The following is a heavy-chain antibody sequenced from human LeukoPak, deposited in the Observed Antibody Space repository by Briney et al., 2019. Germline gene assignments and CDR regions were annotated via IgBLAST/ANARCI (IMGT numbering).Heavy chain of an antibody. CDR2: ISAYNGNT. D-gene: IGHD6-19*01. Sequence: ASVKVSCKASGYTFTSYGISWVRQAPGQGLEWMGWISAYNGNTNYAQKLQGRVTMTTDTSTSTAYMELRSLRSDDTAVYYCARVDSSGWYGVRYYYYYMDVWGKGTTVTVSS. V-gene: IGHV1-18*01. CDR3: ARVDSSGWYGVRYYYYYMDV. CDR1: GYTFTSYG. J-gene: IGHJ6*03.